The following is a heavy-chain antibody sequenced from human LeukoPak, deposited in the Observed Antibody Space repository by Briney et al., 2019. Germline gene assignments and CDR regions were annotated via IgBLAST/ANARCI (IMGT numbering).Heavy chain of an antibody. CDR1: GGSISSSSYY. V-gene: IGHV4-39*01. J-gene: IGHJ4*02. CDR2: IYYSGST. CDR3: ARLEAYSGSYYFDY. D-gene: IGHD1-26*01. Sequence: PSETLSLTCTVSGGSISSSSYYWGWIRQPPGKGLEWIGSIYYSGSTYYNPSLKSRVTMSVDTSKNQFSLKLSSVTAADTAVYYCARLEAYSGSYYFDYWGQGTLVTVSA.